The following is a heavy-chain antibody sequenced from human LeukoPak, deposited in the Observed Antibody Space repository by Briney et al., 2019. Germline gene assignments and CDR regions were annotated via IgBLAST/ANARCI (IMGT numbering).Heavy chain of an antibody. CDR1: GGSISSSSYH. V-gene: IGHV3-23*01. J-gene: IGHJ4*02. Sequence: ETLSLTCTVSGGSISSSSYHWGWIRQPPGKGLEWISGISGSGTSTYYADSVKGRFTISRDDSRNTLYLQMNSLRGDDTAVYYCAKDVGKWESLHFFDYWGQGTLVTVSS. CDR2: ISGSGTST. D-gene: IGHD1-26*01. CDR3: AKDVGKWESLHFFDY.